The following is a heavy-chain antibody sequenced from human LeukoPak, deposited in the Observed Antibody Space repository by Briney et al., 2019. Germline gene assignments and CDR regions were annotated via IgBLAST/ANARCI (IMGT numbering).Heavy chain of an antibody. CDR2: INHSGST. J-gene: IGHJ6*03. V-gene: IGHV4-34*01. Sequence: PSETLSLTCAVYGGSFSGYYWSWIRQPPGKGLEWIGEINHSGSTNYNPSLKSRVTISVDTSKNQFSLKLSSVTAADTAVYYCARLWLSVRGWRSYYYMDVWGKGTTVTISS. CDR1: GGSFSGYY. CDR3: ARLWLSVRGWRSYYYMDV. D-gene: IGHD3-10*01.